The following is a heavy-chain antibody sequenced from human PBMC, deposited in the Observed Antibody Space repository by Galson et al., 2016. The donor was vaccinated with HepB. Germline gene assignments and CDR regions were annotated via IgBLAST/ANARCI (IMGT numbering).Heavy chain of an antibody. CDR3: ARSKDAYDILTGSFDH. CDR1: GFTFSNYG. CDR2: VWFDGWNK. J-gene: IGHJ4*02. Sequence: SLRLSCAASGFTFSNYGMHWVRQAPGRGLEWVTFVWFDGWNKYSADSVKGRFTISRDNSNNTLYLHMNSLRVEDTAVYYCARSKDAYDILTGSFDHWGRGTLVTVSS. D-gene: IGHD3-9*01. V-gene: IGHV3-33*01.